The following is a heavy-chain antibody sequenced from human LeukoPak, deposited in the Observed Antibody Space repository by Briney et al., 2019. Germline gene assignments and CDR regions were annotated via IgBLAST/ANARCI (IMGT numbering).Heavy chain of an antibody. CDR3: AKERTDTRYDQYFDY. D-gene: IGHD5-18*01. J-gene: IGHJ4*02. CDR1: GFTFDDYA. Sequence: GESLKISCAASGFTFDDYAMNWVRQAPGKGLEWVSVISGSGDNTYYGDSVKGRFTISRDNSKNTLYLQMNSLRAEDTAVYYCAKERTDTRYDQYFDYWGQGTLVTVSS. V-gene: IGHV3-23*01. CDR2: ISGSGDNT.